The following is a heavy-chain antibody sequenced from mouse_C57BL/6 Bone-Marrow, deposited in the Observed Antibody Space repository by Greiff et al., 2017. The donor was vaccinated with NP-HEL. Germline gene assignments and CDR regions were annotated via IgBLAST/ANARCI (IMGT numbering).Heavy chain of an antibody. J-gene: IGHJ2*01. D-gene: IGHD1-1*01. Sequence: QVQLKQSGAELARPGASVKLSCKASGYTFTSYGIRWVTQRPGQGLEWIGEIYPRSGNTYYNEKFKGKAILTADKSSSTAYMELRSLTSEDSAVYVLARSREITTVRGDYWGQGTTRTVSS. CDR2: IYPRSGNT. CDR1: GYTFTSYG. V-gene: IGHV1-81*01. CDR3: ARSREITTVRGDY.